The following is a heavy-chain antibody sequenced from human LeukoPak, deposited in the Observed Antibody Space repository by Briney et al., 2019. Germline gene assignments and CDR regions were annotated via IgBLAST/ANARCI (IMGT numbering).Heavy chain of an antibody. CDR2: IKEDGGQK. CDR3: ARAFS. J-gene: IGHJ5*02. Sequence: PGRSLRLSCAASGFSLSSQWMSWVRQAPGKGPEWVANIKEDGGQKSYVDSVKGRFTTSRDNAKNSLYLQMSRMRAEDTAVYYCARAFSWGQGTLVTVSS. V-gene: IGHV3-7*01. D-gene: IGHD3-16*01. CDR1: GFSLSSQW.